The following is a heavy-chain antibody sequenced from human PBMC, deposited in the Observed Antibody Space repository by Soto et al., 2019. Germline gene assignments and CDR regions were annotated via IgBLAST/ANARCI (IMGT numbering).Heavy chain of an antibody. Sequence: EVQLLESGGALVQPGGSLRLSCAASGFTFSSYAMSWVRQAPGKGLEWVSTFSSTSGNTYYADSVKGRFTISRDNSKSTLYLQMNSLRAEDTAIYYCAKRVSSGSFYFDYWGLGTLVTVSS. V-gene: IGHV3-23*01. CDR3: AKRVSSGSFYFDY. J-gene: IGHJ4*02. CDR2: FSSTSGNT. D-gene: IGHD6-19*01. CDR1: GFTFSSYA.